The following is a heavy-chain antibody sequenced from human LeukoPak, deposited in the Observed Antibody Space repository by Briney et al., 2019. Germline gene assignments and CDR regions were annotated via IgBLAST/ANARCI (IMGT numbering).Heavy chain of an antibody. J-gene: IGHJ5*02. CDR2: ISSSGSTI. CDR3: AREFQGYSYGPGPDSSGYL. V-gene: IGHV3-48*03. CDR1: GFSITSYW. Sequence: GGSLRLSCTASGFSITSYWMSWVRQAPGKGLEWVSYISSSGSTIYYADSVKGRFTISRDNAKNSLYLQMNSLRAEDTAVYYCAREFQGYSYGPGPDSSGYLWGQGTLVTVSS. D-gene: IGHD5-18*01.